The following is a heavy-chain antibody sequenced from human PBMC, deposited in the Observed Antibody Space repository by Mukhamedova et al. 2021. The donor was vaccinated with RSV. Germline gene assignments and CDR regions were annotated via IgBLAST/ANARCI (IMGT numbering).Heavy chain of an antibody. V-gene: IGHV3-20*01. Sequence: SIETYGMNWVRQAPGKGLEWVSASCANDACTGYADSVKGRFTIARDNTKKSLYLQMNDLRAEDTALYHCVRDSSYGAFDICGQG. D-gene: IGHD2-2*01. CDR2: SCANDACT. J-gene: IGHJ3*02. CDR3: VRDSSYGAFDI. CDR1: SIETYG.